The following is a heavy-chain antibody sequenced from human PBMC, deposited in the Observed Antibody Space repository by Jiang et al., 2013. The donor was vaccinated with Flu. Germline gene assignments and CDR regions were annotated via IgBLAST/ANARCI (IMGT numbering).Heavy chain of an antibody. CDR2: ISAYNGNT. Sequence: SGAEVKKPGSSVKVSCKASGGTFSSYTISWVRQAPGQGLEWMGWISAYNGNTNYAQKLQGRVTMTTDTSTSTAYMELRSLRSDDTAVYYCARKVVPPASFAFDIWGQGTMVTVSS. J-gene: IGHJ3*02. CDR1: GGTFSSYT. D-gene: IGHD2-2*01. CDR3: ARKVVPPASFAFDI. V-gene: IGHV1-18*01.